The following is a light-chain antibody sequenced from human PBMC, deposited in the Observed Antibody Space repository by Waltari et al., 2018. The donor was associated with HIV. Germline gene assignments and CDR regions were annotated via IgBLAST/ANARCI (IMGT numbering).Light chain of an antibody. CDR3: QVWESSNESWV. V-gene: IGLV3-21*02. Sequence: SYVVTQPPSVSVAPGQTARITCGGNNIGSKSVQWYQQKAGQAPVVVVYDDTDRPSGIPERFSGSNSGNTATLTISRVEAGDEADYYCQVWESSNESWVFGGGTKLTVL. CDR1: NIGSKS. CDR2: DDT. J-gene: IGLJ3*02.